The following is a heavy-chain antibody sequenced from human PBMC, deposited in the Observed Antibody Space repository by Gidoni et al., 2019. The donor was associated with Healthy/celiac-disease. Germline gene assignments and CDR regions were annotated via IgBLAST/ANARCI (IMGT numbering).Heavy chain of an antibody. CDR3: ARVDSSGYFDY. V-gene: IGHV4-31*03. J-gene: IGHJ4*02. D-gene: IGHD3-22*01. CDR2: IYYSGST. Sequence: QVQLQESGPGLVTPSQTLSLPCTVSGGSISSGCYYWSWIRQHPGKGLEWIGYIYYSGSTYYNPSLKSRVTISVDTSKNQFSLKLSSVTAADTAVYYCARVDSSGYFDYWGQGTLVTVSS. CDR1: GGSISSGCYY.